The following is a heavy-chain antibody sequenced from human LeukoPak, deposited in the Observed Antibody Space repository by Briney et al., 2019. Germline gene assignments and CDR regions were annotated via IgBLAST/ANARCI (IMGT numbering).Heavy chain of an antibody. Sequence: SETLSLTCTVSGGSISSYYWSWIRQPPGKGLEWIGYIYYSGSTNYNPSLKSRVTISVDTSKNQFSLKLSSVAAADTAVYYCARDNPRYNWFDPWGQGTLVTVSS. J-gene: IGHJ5*02. CDR3: ARDNPRYNWFDP. CDR1: GGSISSYY. CDR2: IYYSGST. V-gene: IGHV4-59*01.